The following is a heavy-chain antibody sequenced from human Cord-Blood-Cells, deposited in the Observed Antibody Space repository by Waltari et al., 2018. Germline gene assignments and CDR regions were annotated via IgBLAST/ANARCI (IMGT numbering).Heavy chain of an antibody. Sequence: QVKLVQSGAEVKKPGASVKVSCKVSGYTLTELFTHWLRKAPGKGFEWMGGFDPEEGETIYAQKFQGRVTMTEDTSTDTAYMELSSLRSEDTAVYYCATVREQQLANYYFDYWGQGTLVTVSS. D-gene: IGHD6-13*01. J-gene: IGHJ4*02. V-gene: IGHV1-24*01. CDR2: FDPEEGET. CDR1: GYTLTELF. CDR3: ATVREQQLANYYFDY.